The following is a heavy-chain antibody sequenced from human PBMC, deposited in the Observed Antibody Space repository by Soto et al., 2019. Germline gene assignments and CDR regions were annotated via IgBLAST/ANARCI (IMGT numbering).Heavy chain of an antibody. CDR3: ARHGIFSLIVVVSNQFDF. V-gene: IGHV4-39*01. Sequence: SETLSLTCTVSGGSISSSSYYWGWIRQPPGKGLEWIGSIYYSGSTYYNPSLKSRVTISVDTSKNQFSLKLSSVTAADTAVYYCARHGIFSLIVVVSNQFDFWGQGTLVTVSS. CDR2: IYYSGST. CDR1: GGSISSSSYY. J-gene: IGHJ4*02. D-gene: IGHD3-22*01.